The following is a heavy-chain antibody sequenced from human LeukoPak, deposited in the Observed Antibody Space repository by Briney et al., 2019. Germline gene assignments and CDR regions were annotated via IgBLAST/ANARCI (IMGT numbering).Heavy chain of an antibody. CDR3: ARSPYMVRGVKSFDS. D-gene: IGHD3-10*01. V-gene: IGHV1-18*01. CDR1: GYTFTSYD. J-gene: IGHJ4*02. Sequence: GASVKVSCKASGYTFTSYDISWVRQAPGQGLEWMGWISAYSSNTNYTQKLQGRVTMTTDTSTSTAYMELRSLRSDDTAVYYCARSPYMVRGVKSFDSWGQGTLVTVSS. CDR2: ISAYSSNT.